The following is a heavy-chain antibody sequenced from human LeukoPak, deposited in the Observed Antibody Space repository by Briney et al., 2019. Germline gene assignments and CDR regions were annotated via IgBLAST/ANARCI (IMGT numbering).Heavy chain of an antibody. D-gene: IGHD1-26*01. V-gene: IGHV1-2*02. J-gene: IGHJ4*02. CDR2: INPNSGGT. Sequence: ASVKVSCKASGYTFTGYYMHWVRQAPGQGLEWMGWINPNSGGTNYAQKFQGRVTMTRDTSISTAYMELSRLRSDDTAVYYCAFTSPRGSSSVFDYWGQGTLVTVSS. CDR3: AFTSPRGSSSVFDY. CDR1: GYTFTGYY.